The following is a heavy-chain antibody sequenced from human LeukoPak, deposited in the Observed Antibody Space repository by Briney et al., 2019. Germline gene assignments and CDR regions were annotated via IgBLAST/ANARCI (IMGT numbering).Heavy chain of an antibody. Sequence: SETLSLTCTVSGGSISSYYWSSIRQPPGKGLELNGYIYYSGSTNYNPSLKIRVTISVDTSKNQFSLKLSSVTAADTAVYYCARVGPYCGGDCYYDYWGQGTLVTVSS. V-gene: IGHV4-59*01. CDR1: GGSISSYY. D-gene: IGHD2-21*02. CDR2: IYYSGST. CDR3: ARVGPYCGGDCYYDY. J-gene: IGHJ4*02.